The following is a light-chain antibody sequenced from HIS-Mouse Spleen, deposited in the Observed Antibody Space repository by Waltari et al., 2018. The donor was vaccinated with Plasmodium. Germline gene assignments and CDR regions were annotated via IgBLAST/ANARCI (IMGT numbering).Light chain of an antibody. CDR1: QSVSSSY. Sequence: EIVLTQSPGTLSLSPGARATLSCRASQSVSSSYLAWYQQKPGHAPRLLIYGASTRATGIPDRFSCSGSGTDFTLTISRLEPEDFAVYYCQQYGSSGTFGQGTKVEIK. J-gene: IGKJ1*01. CDR3: QQYGSSGT. CDR2: GAS. V-gene: IGKV3-20*01.